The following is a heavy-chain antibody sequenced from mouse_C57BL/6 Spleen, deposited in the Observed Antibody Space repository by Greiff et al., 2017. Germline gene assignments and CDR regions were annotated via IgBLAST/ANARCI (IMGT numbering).Heavy chain of an antibody. D-gene: IGHD1-1*01. CDR3: AILNYGSSYRNDAMDY. CDR2: IYPRSGNT. J-gene: IGHJ4*01. Sequence: QVQLQQSGAELARPGASVKLSCKASGYTFTSYGISWVKQRTGQGLEWIGEIYPRSGNTYYNEKFKGKATLTADKSSSTAYMELRSLTSEDSTVYFCAILNYGSSYRNDAMDYWGQGTSVTVSS. CDR1: GYTFTSYG. V-gene: IGHV1-81*01.